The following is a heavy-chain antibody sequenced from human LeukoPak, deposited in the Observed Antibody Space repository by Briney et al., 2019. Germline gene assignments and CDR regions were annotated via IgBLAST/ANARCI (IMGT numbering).Heavy chain of an antibody. Sequence: GASVKVSCKASGYTFTSYGISWVRQAPGQGLEWMGWISAYNGNTNYAQKLQGRVTMTTDTSTSTAYMELRSLRSDDTAVYYCARVDWNYGFYYYYMDVWGKGTTVTVSS. CDR1: GYTFTSYG. J-gene: IGHJ6*03. CDR3: ARVDWNYGFYYYYMDV. D-gene: IGHD1-7*01. V-gene: IGHV1-18*01. CDR2: ISAYNGNT.